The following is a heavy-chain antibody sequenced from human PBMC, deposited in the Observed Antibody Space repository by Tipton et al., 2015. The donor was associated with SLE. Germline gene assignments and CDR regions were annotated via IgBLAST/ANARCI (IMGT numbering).Heavy chain of an antibody. CDR3: AREPVYYYYYMDV. V-gene: IGHV4-59*12. Sequence: TLSLTCTVSGGSISTYYWNWIRQSPGKGLEWIGYVDYIGSTNYNPSLKSRVTISVDTSKNQFSLKLSTVTAADTAVYYCAREPVYYYYYMDVWGKGTTVTVSS. J-gene: IGHJ6*03. CDR2: VDYIGST. CDR1: GGSISTYY.